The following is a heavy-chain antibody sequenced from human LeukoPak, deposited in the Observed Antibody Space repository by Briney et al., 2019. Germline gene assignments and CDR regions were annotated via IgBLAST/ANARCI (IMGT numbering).Heavy chain of an antibody. V-gene: IGHV3-33*06. CDR3: AKERSSSKNWFDP. J-gene: IGHJ5*02. Sequence: GRSLRLSCAASGFTFSSYGMHWVRQAPGKGLEWVAVIWYDGSNKYYADSVKGRFTISRDNSKNTLYLQMNSLRAEDTAVYYCAKERSSSKNWFDPWGQGTLVTVSS. D-gene: IGHD6-13*01. CDR2: IWYDGSNK. CDR1: GFTFSSYG.